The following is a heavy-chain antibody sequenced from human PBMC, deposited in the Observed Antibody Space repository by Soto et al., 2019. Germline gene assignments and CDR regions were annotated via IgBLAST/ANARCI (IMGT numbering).Heavy chain of an antibody. D-gene: IGHD6-19*01. V-gene: IGHV3-53*01. J-gene: IGHJ3*01. CDR1: GFIVSSYY. Sequence: EVQLVESGGGLSQRGGSLRLSCAGSGFIVSSYYMSWVRQAPGKGLEWISVIYSGGSTYYADSVKGRFTISRDNSENTLYLQLNSLRAEDTAVYYCAKSGGNGWFADAFDVWGQGTMVTVSS. CDR2: IYSGGST. CDR3: AKSGGNGWFADAFDV.